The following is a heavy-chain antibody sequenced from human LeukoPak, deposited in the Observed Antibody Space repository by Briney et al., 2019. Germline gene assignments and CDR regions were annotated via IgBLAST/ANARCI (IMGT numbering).Heavy chain of an antibody. V-gene: IGHV1-69*01. D-gene: IGHD1-1*01. CDR2: IIPIFGTA. J-gene: IGHJ4*02. CDR1: GGTFSSYA. Sequence: SVKVSCKASGGTFSSYAISWVRQAPGQGLEWMGGIIPIFGTANYAQKFQGRVTITADESTGTAYMELSSLRSEDTAVYYCARGGSIPTGIGSWGQGTLVTVSS. CDR3: ARGGSIPTGIGS.